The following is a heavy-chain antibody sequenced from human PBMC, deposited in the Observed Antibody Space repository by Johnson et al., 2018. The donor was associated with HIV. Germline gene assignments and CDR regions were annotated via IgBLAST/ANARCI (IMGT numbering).Heavy chain of an antibody. CDR3: GGSYYYDSRGYYARNAFDI. D-gene: IGHD3-22*01. J-gene: IGHJ3*02. V-gene: IGHV3-30*02. CDR1: GFTFSSYG. Sequence: VQLVKSGGGVVQPGGSLRLSCAASGFTFSSYGMHWVRQTPGKGLEWVAFTRFDGSKKYYAESVKGRFTISRDNSKNTLYLQMNSLRAEDTAVYYCGGSYYYDSRGYYARNAFDIWGQGTMVTVSS. CDR2: TRFDGSKK.